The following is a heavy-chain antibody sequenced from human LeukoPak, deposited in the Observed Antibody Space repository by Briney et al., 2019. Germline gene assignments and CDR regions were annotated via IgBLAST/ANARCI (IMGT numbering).Heavy chain of an antibody. CDR2: ISSSGSFI. D-gene: IGHD4-17*01. J-gene: IGHJ4*02. CDR3: AKVALPVYGDSSFDY. V-gene: IGHV3-21*04. CDR1: GFIFSSYS. Sequence: GGSLRLSCAASGFIFSSYSMDWVRQAPGKGLEWVSSISSSGSFIYYADSVKGRFTISRDNSKNTLYLQMNSLRAEDTAVYYCAKVALPVYGDSSFDYWGQGTLVTVSS.